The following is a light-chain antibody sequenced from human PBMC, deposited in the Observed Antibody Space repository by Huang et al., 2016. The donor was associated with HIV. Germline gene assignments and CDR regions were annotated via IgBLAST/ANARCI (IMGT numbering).Light chain of an antibody. Sequence: DIIMTQSPDSLAVSLGERATLNCRSSQSVYSSSTSKDYMAWFQQKPGQPPRLRLFWASTREAGVPDRCTGGGSGTHFTLTLASLEAEDAAIYYGQQYYSSPQTFGQGTRVEVK. CDR2: WAS. CDR1: QSVYSSSTSKDY. V-gene: IGKV4-1*01. J-gene: IGKJ1*01. CDR3: QQYYSSPQT.